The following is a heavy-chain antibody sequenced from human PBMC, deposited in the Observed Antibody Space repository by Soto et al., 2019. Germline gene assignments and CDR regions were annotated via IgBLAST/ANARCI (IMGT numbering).Heavy chain of an antibody. CDR1: GFILSRYD. CDR3: AREREYSSSTPYYYGMGV. V-gene: IGHV3-30-3*01. CDR2: ISSDGSNK. Sequence: PERSLRLSCAPSGFILSRYDQPWVRHAPGKGLDRMIVISSDGSNKYYANSVNARFTISRCNSKYRLYLQMNSLRADYTAVYYCAREREYSSSTPYYYGMGVWGQETTFTVSS. D-gene: IGHD6-6*01. J-gene: IGHJ6*02.